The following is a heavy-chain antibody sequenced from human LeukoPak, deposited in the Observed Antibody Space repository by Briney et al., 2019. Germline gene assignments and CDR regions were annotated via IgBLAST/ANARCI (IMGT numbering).Heavy chain of an antibody. Sequence: SETLSLTCTVSGGSISSSSYYWGWIRQPPGKGLEWIGSIYYSGSTYYNPSLKSRVTISVDTSKNQFSLKLSSVTAADTAVYYCAEGPGSGYHWWYFDLWGRGTLVTVSS. J-gene: IGHJ2*01. CDR1: GGSISSSSYY. CDR3: AEGPGSGYHWWYFDL. D-gene: IGHD3-22*01. V-gene: IGHV4-39*07. CDR2: IYYSGST.